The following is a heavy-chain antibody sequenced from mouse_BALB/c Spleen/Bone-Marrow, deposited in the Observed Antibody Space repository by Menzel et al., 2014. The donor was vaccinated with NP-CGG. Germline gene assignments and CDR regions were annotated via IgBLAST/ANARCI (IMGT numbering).Heavy chain of an antibody. CDR2: INPDSSTI. D-gene: IGHD2-3*01. J-gene: IGHJ3*01. CDR3: ARLGYYGWFAF. V-gene: IGHV4-1*02. CDR1: GFDFSRYW. Sequence: VQLKESGGGLVQPGGSLKLSCAASGFDFSRYWMSWARQAPGKGLEWIGEINPDSSTINYTPSLKDKFITSRDNAKNTLYLQMSKVRSEDTALYYCARLGYYGWFAFWGQGTLVTVSA.